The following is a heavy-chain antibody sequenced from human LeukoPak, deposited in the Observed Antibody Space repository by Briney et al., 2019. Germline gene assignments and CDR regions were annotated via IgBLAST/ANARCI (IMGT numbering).Heavy chain of an antibody. CDR3: AGAYCGGDCYSGRAFDI. CDR1: GGSFSGYY. J-gene: IGHJ3*02. Sequence: PSETLSLTCAVYGGSFSGYYWSWIRQPPGKGLEWIGEINHSGSTNYYPSLKSRVTISIEKSKNQFSLKLSSVTAADTAVYYCAGAYCGGDCYSGRAFDIWGQGTMVTVSS. V-gene: IGHV4-34*01. CDR2: INHSGST. D-gene: IGHD2-21*02.